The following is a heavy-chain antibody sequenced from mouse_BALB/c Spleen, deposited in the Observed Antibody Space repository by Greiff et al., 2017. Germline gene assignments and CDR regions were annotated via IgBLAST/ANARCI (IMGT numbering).Heavy chain of an antibody. CDR1: GFTFNTYA. V-gene: IGHV10-1*02. J-gene: IGHJ3*01. CDR3: VRREWFAY. CDR2: IRSKSNNYAT. Sequence: EVHLVESGGGLVQPKGSLKLSCAASGFTFNTYAMNWVRQAPGKGLEWVARIRSKSNNYATYYADSVKDRFTISRDDSQSMLYLQMNNLKTEDTAMYYCVRREWFAYWGQGTLVTVSA.